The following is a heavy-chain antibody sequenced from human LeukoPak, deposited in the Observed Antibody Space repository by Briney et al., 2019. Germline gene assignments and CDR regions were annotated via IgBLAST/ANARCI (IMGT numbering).Heavy chain of an antibody. V-gene: IGHV5-51*01. CDR3: ARRGSAAHYYAMDL. CDR1: GYSFSRYW. CDR2: IYPGDSET. Sequence: GESLKISCKGSGYSFSRYWIGWVRQMPRKGLELMGTIYPGDSETRYSPSFQGQITISADKSINSAYLQWSSLKASDTAMYCARRGSAAHYYAMDLWGQGTPVAVSS. J-gene: IGHJ6*02. D-gene: IGHD2-15*01.